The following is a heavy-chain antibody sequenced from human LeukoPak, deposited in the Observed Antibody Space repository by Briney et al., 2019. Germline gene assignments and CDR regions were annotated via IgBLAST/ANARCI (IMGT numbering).Heavy chain of an antibody. D-gene: IGHD3-22*01. Sequence: ASVKVSCKASGYTFTSYGISWVRQAPGQGLEWMGWISAYNGNTNYAQKLQGRVTMTTDTSTSTAYMELRSLRSDDTAVYYCARSRGYYSWPHGGRDTFDYWGQGTLVTVSS. J-gene: IGHJ4*02. CDR1: GYTFTSYG. CDR2: ISAYNGNT. V-gene: IGHV1-18*01. CDR3: ARSRGYYSWPHGGRDTFDY.